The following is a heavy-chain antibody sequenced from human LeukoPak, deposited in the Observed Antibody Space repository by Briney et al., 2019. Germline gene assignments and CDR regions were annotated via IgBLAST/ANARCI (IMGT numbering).Heavy chain of an antibody. J-gene: IGHJ1*01. D-gene: IGHD6-19*01. CDR2: INPNSGGT. V-gene: IGHV1-2*06. CDR1: GYTFTGYY. Sequence: ASVKVPCKASGYTFTGYYMHWVRQAPGQGLEWMGRINPNSGGTNYAQKFQGRVTMTRDTSISTAYMELSRLRSDDTAVYYCAREQWLKGKRHFQHWGQGTLVTVSS. CDR3: AREQWLKGKRHFQH.